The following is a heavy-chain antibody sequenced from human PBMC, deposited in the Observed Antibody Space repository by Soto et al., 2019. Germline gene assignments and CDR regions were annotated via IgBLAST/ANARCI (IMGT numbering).Heavy chain of an antibody. D-gene: IGHD6-6*01. J-gene: IGHJ6*02. V-gene: IGHV4-34*01. CDR1: GGSFSGYY. CDR3: ARARIAAQYYYYGMDV. CDR2: INHSGST. Sequence: PSETLSLTCAVYGGSFSGYYWSWIRQPPGKGLEWIGEINHSGSTNYNPSLKSLVTISVDTSKNQFSLKLSSVTAADTAVYYCARARIAAQYYYYGMDVWGQGITVTVSS.